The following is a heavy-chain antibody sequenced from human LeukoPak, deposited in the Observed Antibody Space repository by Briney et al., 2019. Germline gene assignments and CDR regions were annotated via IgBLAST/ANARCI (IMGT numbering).Heavy chain of an antibody. J-gene: IGHJ4*02. CDR2: ISSSSSYI. D-gene: IGHD3-9*01. Sequence: PGGSLRLSCTASGFTFGDYAMSWFRQAPGKGLEWVSSISSSSSYIYYADSVKGRFTISRDNAKNSLYLQMNSLRAEDTAVYYCARDPDIFDYWGQGTLVTVS. CDR1: GFTFGDYA. V-gene: IGHV3-21*01. CDR3: ARDPDIFDY.